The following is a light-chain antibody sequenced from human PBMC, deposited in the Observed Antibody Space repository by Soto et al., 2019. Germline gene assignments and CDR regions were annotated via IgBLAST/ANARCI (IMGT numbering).Light chain of an antibody. V-gene: IGLV2-14*01. CDR2: DVS. CDR3: SSYTTSGSLV. CDR1: SSDVGGYNY. Sequence: QSALTQPASVSGSPGQSITISCTGTSSDVGGYNYVSWYQQHPGKAPKLMVYDVSNRPSVVSNRFSGSKSGNTASLTISGLQAEDEADYYCSSYTTSGSLVFGGGTKLTVL. J-gene: IGLJ2*01.